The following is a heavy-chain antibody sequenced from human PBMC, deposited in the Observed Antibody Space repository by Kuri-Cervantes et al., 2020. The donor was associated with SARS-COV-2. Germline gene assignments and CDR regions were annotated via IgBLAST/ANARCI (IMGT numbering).Heavy chain of an antibody. J-gene: IGHJ6*03. CDR3: ARGGPEVVPAAIGYYYYYYYMDV. Sequence: ASVKVSCKVSGYTLTELSMHWVRQAPGKGLEWMGGSDPEDGETIYAQKFQGRVTVTEDTSTDTAYMELSSLRSDDTAVYYCARGGPEVVPAAIGYYYYYYYMDVWGKGTTVTVSS. CDR1: GYTLTELS. CDR2: SDPEDGET. V-gene: IGHV1-24*01. D-gene: IGHD2-2*01.